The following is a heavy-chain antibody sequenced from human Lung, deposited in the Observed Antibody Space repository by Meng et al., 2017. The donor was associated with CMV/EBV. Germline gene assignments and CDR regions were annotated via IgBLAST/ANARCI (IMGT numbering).Heavy chain of an antibody. D-gene: IGHD3-3*01. CDR1: GYTFTSYG. CDR3: ARDWRLMNAQPNWFDP. V-gene: IGHV1-18*01. CDR2: ISTYNGNT. J-gene: IGHJ5*02. Sequence: SVXVSXXASGYTFTSYGNNWVRQAPGQGLEWMAWISTYNGNTYYAQKFQGRVTLTTDTSTSAAYMELRRLRADDTAGYYCARDWRLMNAQPNWFDPWGQGTXVTVSS.